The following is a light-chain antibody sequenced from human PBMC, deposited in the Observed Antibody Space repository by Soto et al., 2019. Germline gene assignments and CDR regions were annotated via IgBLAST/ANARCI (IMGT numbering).Light chain of an antibody. V-gene: IGKV3-20*01. J-gene: IGKJ4*01. CDR2: GAS. Sequence: EIVLTQSPGTLSLSPGERATLSCRASQSVSSSYLAWYQQIPGQAPRLLIYGASRRTTAIPDRFSGSGSGTDFTLTISRLEPEDFAVYYCQQYGSSVTFGGGIKVEIK. CDR3: QQYGSSVT. CDR1: QSVSSSY.